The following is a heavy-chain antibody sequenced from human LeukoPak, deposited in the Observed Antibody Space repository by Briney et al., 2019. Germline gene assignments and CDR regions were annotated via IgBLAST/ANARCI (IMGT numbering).Heavy chain of an antibody. Sequence: GGSLRLSCAASGFTFSDYYMSWIRQAPGKGLEWVSYISSSGSTIYYADSVKGRFTISRDNAKNSLYLQMNSLKTEDTAMYYCTASPSPGIDYWGQGTLVTVSS. D-gene: IGHD2-2*01. J-gene: IGHJ4*02. CDR1: GFTFSDYY. CDR3: TASPSPGIDY. V-gene: IGHV3-11*01. CDR2: ISSSGSTI.